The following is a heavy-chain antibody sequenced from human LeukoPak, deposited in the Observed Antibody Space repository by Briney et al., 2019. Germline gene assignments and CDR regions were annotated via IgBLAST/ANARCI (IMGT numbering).Heavy chain of an antibody. J-gene: IGHJ3*02. CDR2: IYYSGTT. D-gene: IGHD5-24*01. V-gene: IGHV4-39*07. CDR1: GGSISSSSYY. Sequence: PSETLSLTCTVSGGSISSSSYYWGWIRQPPGKGLEWIGSIYYSGTTYYNPSLKSRVTISVDTSKNQFSLKLSSVTAADTAVYYCARAQMATKKRGAFDIWGQGTMVAVSS. CDR3: ARAQMATKKRGAFDI.